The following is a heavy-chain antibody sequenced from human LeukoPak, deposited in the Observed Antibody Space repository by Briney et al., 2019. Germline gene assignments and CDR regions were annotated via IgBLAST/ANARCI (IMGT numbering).Heavy chain of an antibody. CDR3: ARVPDTAMVTAGYYGMDV. V-gene: IGHV3-30-3*01. Sequence: PGRSLRLSCAASGFTFSSYAMHWVRQAPGKGLEWVAVISYDGSNKYYADSVKGRFTISRDNSKNTLYLQMNRLRAEDTAVYYCARVPDTAMVTAGYYGMDVWGQGTTVTVSS. D-gene: IGHD5-18*01. CDR1: GFTFSSYA. CDR2: ISYDGSNK. J-gene: IGHJ6*02.